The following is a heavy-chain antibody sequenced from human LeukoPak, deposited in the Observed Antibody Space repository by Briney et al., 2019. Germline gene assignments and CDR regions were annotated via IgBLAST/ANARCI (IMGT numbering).Heavy chain of an antibody. CDR2: IYSGGST. D-gene: IGHD5-12*01. Sequence: GGSVRLSCAASGFTFSSNYMSWVRQAPGKGLEWVSVIYSGGSTYYADSVKGRFTISRDNSKNTLYLQMNSLRAEDTAVYYCARERYSGYGAYYYYGMDVWGQGTTVTVSS. J-gene: IGHJ6*02. CDR1: GFTFSSNY. V-gene: IGHV3-66*01. CDR3: ARERYSGYGAYYYYGMDV.